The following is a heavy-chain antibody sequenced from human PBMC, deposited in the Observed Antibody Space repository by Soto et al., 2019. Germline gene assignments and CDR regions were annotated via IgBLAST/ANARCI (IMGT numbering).Heavy chain of an antibody. V-gene: IGHV4-34*01. CDR1: GGSFSGYY. D-gene: IGHD3-10*01. J-gene: IGHJ5*02. CDR2: VNHSGRT. Sequence: QVHLQQWGAGLLKPSETLSLTCAVYGGSFSGYYWSWIRQPPGKGLEWIGEVNHSGRTNYNPSLKCRVTISVDASKNQVSLKLSSVTAADAAVYYCARRVYGAGSTPWGQGTLVTVSS. CDR3: ARRVYGAGSTP.